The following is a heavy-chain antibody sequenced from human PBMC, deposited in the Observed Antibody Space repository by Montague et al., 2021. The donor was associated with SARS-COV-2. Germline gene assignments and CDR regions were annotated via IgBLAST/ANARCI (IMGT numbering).Heavy chain of an antibody. J-gene: IGHJ5*02. D-gene: IGHD2-8*01. CDR2: TYYRSKWYN. V-gene: IGHV6-1*01. CDR3: ARDDPYCTNGVCYTGNWFDP. Sequence: CAISGDSVSSNSAAWNWIRQSPSRGLEWLGRTYYRSKWYNDYAVSVKSRITINPDTSKNQFSLQLNSVTPEDTAVYYGARDDPYCTNGVCYTGNWFDPWGQGTLVTVSS. CDR1: GDSVSSNSAA.